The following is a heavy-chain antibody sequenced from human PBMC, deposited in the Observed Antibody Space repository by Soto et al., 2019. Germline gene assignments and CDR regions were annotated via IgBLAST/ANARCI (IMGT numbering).Heavy chain of an antibody. Sequence: SETLSLTCAVYGGSFSGYYWSWIRQPPGKGLEWIGEINHSGSTNYNPSLKSRVTISVDTSKNQFSLKLSSVTAADTAVYYCARISAAAGIDSWGQGTLVTVSS. J-gene: IGHJ4*02. D-gene: IGHD6-13*01. CDR1: GGSFSGYY. V-gene: IGHV4-34*01. CDR3: ARISAAAGIDS. CDR2: INHSGST.